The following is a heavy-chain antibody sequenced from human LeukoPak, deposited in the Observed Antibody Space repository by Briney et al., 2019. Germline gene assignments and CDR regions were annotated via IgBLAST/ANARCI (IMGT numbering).Heavy chain of an antibody. CDR1: GYTFTGYY. CDR3: AREKSVEPAAVYYVGY. V-gene: IGHV1-2*02. J-gene: IGHJ4*02. Sequence: ASVKVSCNSSGYTFTGYYMHWVQQAPGQGLELMGWINPNSGGTNYAQKFQGRVTMTRDTSISTAYMELSRLRSDDTAVYYCAREKSVEPAAVYYVGYWRKGNLVTVSS. CDR2: INPNSGGT. D-gene: IGHD2-2*01.